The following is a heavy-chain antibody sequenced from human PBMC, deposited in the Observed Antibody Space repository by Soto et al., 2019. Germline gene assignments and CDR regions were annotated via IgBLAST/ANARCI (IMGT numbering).Heavy chain of an antibody. CDR2: ISYDGSNK. CDR3: AREGSEYDATKDYYYYYGMDV. Sequence: QVQLVESGGGVVQPGRSLRLSCAASGFTFSSYAMHWVRQAPGKGLEWVAVISYDGSNKNYADSVKGRFTISRDNSKNTLYLKMNSLRAEDTAVYYCAREGSEYDATKDYYYYYGMDVWGQGTTVTVSS. J-gene: IGHJ6*01. V-gene: IGHV3-30-3*01. CDR1: GFTFSSYA. D-gene: IGHD1-1*01.